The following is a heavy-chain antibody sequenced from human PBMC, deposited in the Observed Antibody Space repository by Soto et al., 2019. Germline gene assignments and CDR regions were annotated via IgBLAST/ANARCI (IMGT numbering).Heavy chain of an antibody. CDR3: AKGGPDGFCRGGRCYFDY. D-gene: IGHD2-15*01. CDR2: ISWNSNII. J-gene: IGHJ4*02. CDR1: GFTFDDYA. V-gene: IGHV3-9*01. Sequence: EVQLVESGGGLVQPGRSLRLSCAASGFTFDDYAMHWVRRVPGKGLEWVSSISWNSNIIGYADSVKGRFTIYRDIAKTSLYLQMTSLRPEDTALYYCAKGGPDGFCRGGRCYFDYWGQGTLVTVSS.